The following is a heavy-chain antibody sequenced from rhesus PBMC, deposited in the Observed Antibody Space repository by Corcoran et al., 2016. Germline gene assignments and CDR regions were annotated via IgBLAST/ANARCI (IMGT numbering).Heavy chain of an antibody. D-gene: IGHD4-23*01. CDR2: IYGGCGST. J-gene: IGHJ4*01. CDR3: ARDEWTVTTFFDY. V-gene: IGHV4-147*01. CDR1: GGSISSYW. Sequence: QVQLQESGPGVVKPSETLSLTCAVSGGSISSYWWGWSRQPPGKGLEWIGQIYGGCGSTSYNPSLKSRVTISSDTSENQFSLKLSSVTAADTAVYYCARDEWTVTTFFDYWGQGVLVTVSS.